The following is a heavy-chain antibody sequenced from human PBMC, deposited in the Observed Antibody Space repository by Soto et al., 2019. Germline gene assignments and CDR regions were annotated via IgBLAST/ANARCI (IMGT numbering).Heavy chain of an antibody. Sequence: HGGCLRLSCAASGFSFSNYAMNWVRQAPGKGLEWVSGISGSGGATYYAESVKGRFTISRDNSKNTMYLQMNSPSAEDTAVYYCASFLSGSSGKDCFYYFDHWGQGTLVTVSS. D-gene: IGHD5-12*01. CDR1: GFSFSNYA. CDR2: ISGSGGAT. V-gene: IGHV3-23*01. J-gene: IGHJ4*02. CDR3: ASFLSGSSGKDCFYYFDH.